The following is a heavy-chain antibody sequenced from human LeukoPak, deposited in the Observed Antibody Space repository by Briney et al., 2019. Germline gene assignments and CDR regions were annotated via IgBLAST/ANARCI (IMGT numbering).Heavy chain of an antibody. Sequence: PSETLSLTWTVSGGSISSGSYYWSWIRQPAGKGLDWIGRIYTSGSTNYNPSLQSRVAISLDTSNNQFSLKLSSVTAADTAVYYCARDRVTMFRGLRARPDAFDIWGQGTMATVSS. CDR1: GGSISSGSYY. CDR3: ARDRVTMFRGLRARPDAFDI. V-gene: IGHV4-61*02. J-gene: IGHJ3*02. CDR2: IYTSGST. D-gene: IGHD3-10*01.